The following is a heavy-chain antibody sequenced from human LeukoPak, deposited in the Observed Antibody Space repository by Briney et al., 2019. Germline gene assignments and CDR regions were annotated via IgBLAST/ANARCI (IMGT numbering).Heavy chain of an antibody. CDR1: GGSISTSAYY. D-gene: IGHD3-22*01. CDR3: AREFRASSGYYLNYYYGMDV. J-gene: IGHJ6*02. V-gene: IGHV4-39*02. CDR2: IYYSGNT. Sequence: SETLSLTCIVSGGSISTSAYYWGRIRQPPGEGLQWIGSIYYSGNTYYNSSLKSRVTISVDTSTSQFSLRLSSVTAADTAVYYCAREFRASSGYYLNYYYGMDVWGQGTTVTVSS.